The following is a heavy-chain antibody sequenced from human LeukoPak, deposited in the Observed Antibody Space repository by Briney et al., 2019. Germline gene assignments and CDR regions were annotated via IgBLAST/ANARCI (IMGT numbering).Heavy chain of an antibody. CDR1: DFNFRTYS. CDR2: ISSGGGVT. Sequence: GGSLRLSCGASDFNFRTYSMIWARQTPGTGLEWISYISSGGGVTHYAESVKGRFSISRDNAKNSLFLQMNRLKDEDTAVYYCARVGVGDWGSVWHHCGEGVRVTVSS. J-gene: IGHJ1*01. CDR3: ARVGVGDWGSVWHH. V-gene: IGHV3-48*02. D-gene: IGHD3-16*01.